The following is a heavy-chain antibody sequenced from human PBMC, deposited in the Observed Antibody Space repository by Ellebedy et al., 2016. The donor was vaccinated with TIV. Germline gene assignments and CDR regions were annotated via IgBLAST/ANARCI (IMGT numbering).Heavy chain of an antibody. V-gene: IGHV1-24*01. CDR2: FDPEDGET. D-gene: IGHD3-10*01. Sequence: ASVKVSCXVSGYTLTELSMHWVRQAPGKGLEWMGGFDPEDGETIYAQKFQGRVTMTEDTSTDTAYMELSSLRSEDTAVYYCATDLYYGSGSTNYWGQGTLVTVSS. CDR3: ATDLYYGSGSTNY. CDR1: GYTLTELS. J-gene: IGHJ4*02.